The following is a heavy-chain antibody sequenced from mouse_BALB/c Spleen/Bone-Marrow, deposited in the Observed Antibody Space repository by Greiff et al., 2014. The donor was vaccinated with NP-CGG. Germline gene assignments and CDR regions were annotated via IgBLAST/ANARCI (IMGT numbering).Heavy chain of an antibody. CDR3: AREMVTGFAY. V-gene: IGHV5-6-5*01. D-gene: IGHD2-2*01. CDR2: ISSGGST. J-gene: IGHJ3*01. Sequence: EVQLVESGGGLVKPGGSLKLSCAASGFTFSSYAMSWVRQTPEKRLEWVASISSGGSTYYPESVKGRFTISRDNARNILYLQMSSLRSEDTAMYYCAREMVTGFAYWGQGTLVTVSA. CDR1: GFTFSSYA.